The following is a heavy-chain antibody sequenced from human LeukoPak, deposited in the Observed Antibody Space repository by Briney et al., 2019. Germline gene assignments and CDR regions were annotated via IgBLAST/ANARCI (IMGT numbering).Heavy chain of an antibody. Sequence: GGSLRLSCAASGFTFSSYAMSWVRQAPGKGLEWVSAISGSGGSTYYADSVKGRFTISRDNSKNTLYLQMNSLRAEDTAVYYCAKDQGSVDYVWGSYRYSLGSDYWGQGTLVTVSS. CDR3: AKDQGSVDYVWGSYRYSLGSDY. J-gene: IGHJ4*02. D-gene: IGHD3-16*02. V-gene: IGHV3-23*01. CDR2: ISGSGGST. CDR1: GFTFSSYA.